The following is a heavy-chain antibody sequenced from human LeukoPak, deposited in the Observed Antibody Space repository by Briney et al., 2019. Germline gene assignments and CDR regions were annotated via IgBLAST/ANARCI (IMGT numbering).Heavy chain of an antibody. J-gene: IGHJ6*03. CDR2: MNPNSGNT. V-gene: IGHV1-8*03. D-gene: IGHD3-22*01. CDR1: GYTFTSYD. CDR3: ALYDSSGYYVPGYYYMDV. Sequence: VASVKVSCKASGYTFTSYDINWVRQATGQGLEWMGWMNPNSGNTGYAQKFQGRVTITRNTSISTAYMELSSLRSEDTAVYYCALYDSSGYYVPGYYYMDVWGKGTTVTVSS.